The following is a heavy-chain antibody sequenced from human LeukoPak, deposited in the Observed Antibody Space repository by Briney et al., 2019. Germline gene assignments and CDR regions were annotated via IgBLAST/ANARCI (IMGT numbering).Heavy chain of an antibody. CDR2: INHSGST. D-gene: IGHD3-10*01. CDR3: ARGPPRFFSRAGRGYFDY. V-gene: IGHV4-34*01. CDR1: GGSFSGYY. Sequence: SETLSLTCAVYGGSFSGYYWSWIRQPPGKGLEWIGEINHSGSTNYNPSLKSRVTISVDTSKNQFSLELSSVTVADTAVYYCARGPPRFFSRAGRGYFDYWGQGTLVTVSS. J-gene: IGHJ4*02.